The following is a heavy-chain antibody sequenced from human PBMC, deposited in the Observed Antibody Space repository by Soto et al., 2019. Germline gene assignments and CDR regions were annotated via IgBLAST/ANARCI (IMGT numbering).Heavy chain of an antibody. CDR1: GFTFRSYV. D-gene: IGHD3-16*01. CDR2: TSYDGSNK. V-gene: IGHV3-33*05. CDR3: ARWGTTGGLDV. J-gene: IGHJ1*01. Sequence: QVQLVESGGGVVQPGTSLRLSCVGSGFTFRSYVIHWVRQAPGKGLEWVALTSYDGSNKDYGDSVKGRFTISRDNSRNTVDLQMDSLRLEATALYYCARWGTTGGLDVWGQGTLVSVSS.